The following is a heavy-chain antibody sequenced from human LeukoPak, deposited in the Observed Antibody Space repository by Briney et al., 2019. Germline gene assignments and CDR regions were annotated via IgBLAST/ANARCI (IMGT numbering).Heavy chain of an antibody. Sequence: AGGSLRLSCAASGFTFSSYNMNWVRQAPGKGLEWVSSISSSSSYIYYADSVKGRFTISRDNAKNSLYLQMNSLRAEDTAVYCGARDGYGSGSYYHYCFDYWGQGTLVTVSS. CDR3: ARDGYGSGSYYHYCFDY. CDR2: ISSSSSYI. D-gene: IGHD3-10*01. J-gene: IGHJ4*02. V-gene: IGHV3-21*01. CDR1: GFTFSSYN.